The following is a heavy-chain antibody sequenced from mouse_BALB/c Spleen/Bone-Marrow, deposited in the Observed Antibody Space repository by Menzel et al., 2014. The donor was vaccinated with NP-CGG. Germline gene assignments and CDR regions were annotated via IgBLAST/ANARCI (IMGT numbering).Heavy chain of an antibody. J-gene: IGHJ2*01. CDR1: GFTFXSYT. D-gene: IGHD4-1*01. CDR2: ISSGGSYT. CDR3: TREDTNWDFDY. Sequence: DVQLVESGGGLVKPGGSLKLSCAASGFTFXSYTMSWVRQTPEKRLEWVATISSGGSYTYYPDSVKGRFTISRDNAKNTLYLQMSSLKSEDTAMYYCTREDTNWDFDYWGQGTTLTVSS. V-gene: IGHV5-6-4*01.